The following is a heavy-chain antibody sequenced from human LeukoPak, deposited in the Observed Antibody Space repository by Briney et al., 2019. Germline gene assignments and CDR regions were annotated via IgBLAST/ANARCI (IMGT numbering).Heavy chain of an antibody. CDR3: AGEEITVRGDTNWFDP. Sequence: SETLSLTCTVSGGSISSSSYYWGWIRQPPGKGLEWIGSIYYSGSTYYNPSLKSRVTISVDTSKNQFSLKLSSVTAADTAVYYCAGEEITVRGDTNWFDPWGQGTLVTVSS. D-gene: IGHD3-10*01. CDR1: GGSISSSSYY. CDR2: IYYSGST. J-gene: IGHJ5*02. V-gene: IGHV4-39*07.